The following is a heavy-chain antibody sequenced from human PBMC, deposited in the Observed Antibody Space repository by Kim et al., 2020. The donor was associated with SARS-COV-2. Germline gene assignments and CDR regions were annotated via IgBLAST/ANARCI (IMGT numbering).Heavy chain of an antibody. CDR2: IYYSGST. CDR3: ARDQAVAATPEFPPNYYYGMDV. CDR1: GGSISSYY. D-gene: IGHD2-15*01. J-gene: IGHJ6*02. Sequence: SETLSLTCTVSGGSISSYYWSWIRQPPGKGLEWIGYIYYSGSTNYNPSLKSRVTISVDTSKNQFSLKLSSVTAADTAVYYCARDQAVAATPEFPPNYYYGMDVWGQGTTVTVSS. V-gene: IGHV4-59*13.